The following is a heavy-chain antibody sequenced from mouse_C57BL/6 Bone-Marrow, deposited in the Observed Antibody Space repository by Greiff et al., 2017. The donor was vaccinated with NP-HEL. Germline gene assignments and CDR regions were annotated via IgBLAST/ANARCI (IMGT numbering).Heavy chain of an antibody. J-gene: IGHJ2*01. Sequence: EVKLMESGGGLVKPGGSLKLSCAASGFTFSSYAMSWVRQTPEKRLEWVATISDGGSYTYYPDNVKGRFTISRDNAKNNLYLQMSHLKSEDTAMYYCARSLPFYNFDYWGQGTTLTVSS. V-gene: IGHV5-4*03. CDR1: GFTFSSYA. D-gene: IGHD2-1*01. CDR2: ISDGGSYT. CDR3: ARSLPFYNFDY.